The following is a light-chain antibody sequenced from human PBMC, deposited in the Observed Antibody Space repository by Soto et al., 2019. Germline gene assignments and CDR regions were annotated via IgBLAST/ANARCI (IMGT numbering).Light chain of an antibody. J-gene: IGKJ1*01. CDR3: QHYNSYSEA. CDR1: QTISSW. Sequence: DIQMTRSPSTLSGSVGDRVTMTCRASQTISSWLAWYQQKPGKAPKLLIYKASTLKSGVPSRFSGSGSGTEFTLTISSLQPDDFATYYCQHYNSYSEAFGQGTKVDIK. V-gene: IGKV1-5*03. CDR2: KAS.